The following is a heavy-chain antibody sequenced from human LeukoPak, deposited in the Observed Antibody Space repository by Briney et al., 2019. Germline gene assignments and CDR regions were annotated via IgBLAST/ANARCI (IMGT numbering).Heavy chain of an antibody. CDR3: ARLYYGGITYYYYYMDV. D-gene: IGHD4-23*01. CDR1: GYSISSGYY. CDR2: IYHSGST. V-gene: IGHV4-38-2*01. Sequence: SETLSLTCAVSGYSISSGYYWGWIRQPPGKGLGGIGSIYHSGSTYYNPSLKSRVTISVDTSKNQFSLKLSSVTAADTAVYYCARLYYGGITYYYYYMDVWGKGTTVTVSS. J-gene: IGHJ6*03.